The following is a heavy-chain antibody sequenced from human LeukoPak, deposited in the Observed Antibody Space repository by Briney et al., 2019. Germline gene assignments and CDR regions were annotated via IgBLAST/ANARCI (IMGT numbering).Heavy chain of an antibody. CDR2: INHNGGNT. CDR3: AKVYVWNEYYFDY. Sequence: PGGSLRLSCAASGFTFSTYAMNWVRQAPGKGLERVSTINHNGGNTYYADSVKGRFTISRDNSKNTLYLQMNSLRAEDSAVYYCAKVYVWNEYYFDYWGQGTLVTVSS. CDR1: GFTFSTYA. J-gene: IGHJ4*02. D-gene: IGHD1-1*01. V-gene: IGHV3-23*01.